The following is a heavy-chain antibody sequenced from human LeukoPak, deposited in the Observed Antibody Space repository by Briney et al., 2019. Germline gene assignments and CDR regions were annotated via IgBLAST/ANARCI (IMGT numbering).Heavy chain of an antibody. D-gene: IGHD6-13*01. V-gene: IGHV3-43*02. CDR1: GFTFDDYA. Sequence: GGPLRLSCAASGFTFDDYAMHWVRQAPGKGLEWVSLISGDGGSTYYADSVKGRFTISRDNSKNSLYLQMNSLRTEDTPLYYCAKDINSSSYGGLAYWGQGTLVTVSA. CDR2: ISGDGGST. CDR3: AKDINSSSYGGLAY. J-gene: IGHJ4*02.